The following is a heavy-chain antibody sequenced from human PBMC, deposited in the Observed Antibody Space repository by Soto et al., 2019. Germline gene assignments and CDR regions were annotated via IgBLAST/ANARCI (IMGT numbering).Heavy chain of an antibody. V-gene: IGHV3-66*01. CDR3: ARNYDSSGYYFHYWYFDL. D-gene: IGHD3-22*01. CDR1: GFTVSSNY. J-gene: IGHJ2*01. Sequence: EVQLVESGGGLVQPGGSLRLSCAATGFTVSSNYMSWVRQAPGKGLEWVSVIYSGGSTYYADSVKGRFTISRDNSKNTLYLQMNSLRAEDTAVYYCARNYDSSGYYFHYWYFDLWGRGTLVTVSS. CDR2: IYSGGST.